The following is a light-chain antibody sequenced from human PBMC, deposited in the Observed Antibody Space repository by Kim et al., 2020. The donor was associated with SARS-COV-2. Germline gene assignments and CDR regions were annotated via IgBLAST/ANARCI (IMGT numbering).Light chain of an antibody. J-gene: IGLJ3*02. CDR1: SSDVGSYNY. Sequence: GQSITISCNGTSSDVGSYNYVSWYQQHPGKVPKLMISDVSNRPSGVSNRFSGSKSGNTASLTISGLQAEDEADYYCSSYTSISTVVFGGGTQLTVL. CDR2: DVS. V-gene: IGLV2-14*03. CDR3: SSYTSISTVV.